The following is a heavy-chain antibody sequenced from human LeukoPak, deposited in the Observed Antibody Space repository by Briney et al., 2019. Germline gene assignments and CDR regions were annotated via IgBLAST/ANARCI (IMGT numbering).Heavy chain of an antibody. V-gene: IGHV3-23*01. CDR3: ARVLSGRGSLYSYYYYMDV. J-gene: IGHJ6*03. D-gene: IGHD3-10*01. CDR1: GFPFSSHG. Sequence: GGTLRLSCAASGFPFSSHGMSWVRQAPGKGLEWVSGIIGGGGSTYYADSVKGRFTISGDNSRNTLFLQMNSLRAEDTAVYYCARVLSGRGSLYSYYYYMDVWGKGTTVTISS. CDR2: IIGGGGST.